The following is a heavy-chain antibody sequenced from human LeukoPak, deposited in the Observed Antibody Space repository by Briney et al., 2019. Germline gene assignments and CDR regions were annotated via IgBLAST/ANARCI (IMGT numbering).Heavy chain of an antibody. D-gene: IGHD6-13*01. J-gene: IGHJ4*02. V-gene: IGHV1-46*01. CDR1: GYTFTSHY. CDR3: ARDVIAAPGDRLWY. CDR2: INPSGGST. Sequence: ASVVVSCKASGYTFTSHYMHWVRQAPGQGFEWMGIINPSGGSTIYEQKFQGRVTMTRDTSTSTVYMKLSSLRSEDTALYYCARDVIAAPGDRLWYWGQGALVTVS.